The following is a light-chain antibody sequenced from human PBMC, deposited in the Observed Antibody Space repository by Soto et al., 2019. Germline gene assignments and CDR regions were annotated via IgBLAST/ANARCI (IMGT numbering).Light chain of an antibody. V-gene: IGKV3-15*01. CDR1: QSVSSN. J-gene: IGKJ1*01. CDR2: GAS. CDR3: QQCNNWPRT. Sequence: EIVMTQSPATLSLSPGERATLSCRASQSVSSNLAWYQQKPGQAPRLLIYGASNRATGIPARFSGSGSGTEFTLTISSLQSEDFAVYYCQQCNNWPRTFGQGTKVEIK.